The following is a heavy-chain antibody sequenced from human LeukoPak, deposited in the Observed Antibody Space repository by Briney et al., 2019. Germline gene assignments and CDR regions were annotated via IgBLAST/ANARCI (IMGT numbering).Heavy chain of an antibody. V-gene: IGHV4-59*08. CDR3: ARHAHYDFWSGYYGGFDY. CDR1: GGSISSYY. J-gene: IGHJ4*02. Sequence: KPSETLSLTCTVSGGSISSYYWSWIRQPPGKGLEWIGYIYYSGSTNYNPSLKSRVTISVDTSKNQFSLKLSSVTAADTAAYYCARHAHYDFWSGYYGGFDYWGQGTLVTVSS. D-gene: IGHD3-3*01. CDR2: IYYSGST.